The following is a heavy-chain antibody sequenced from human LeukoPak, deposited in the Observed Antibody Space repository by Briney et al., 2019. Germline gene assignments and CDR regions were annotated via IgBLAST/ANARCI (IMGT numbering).Heavy chain of an antibody. Sequence: PSETLSLTCTVSGGSISSGGYYWSWIRQHPGKGLEWIGYIYYSGSTYYNPSLKSRVTISVDTSKNQFSLKLSSVTAADTAVYYCAREVFSSGGSGSYTTCYYYGMDVWGQGTTVTVSS. D-gene: IGHD3-10*01. V-gene: IGHV4-31*03. CDR2: IYYSGST. CDR1: GGSISSGGYY. CDR3: AREVFSSGGSGSYTTCYYYGMDV. J-gene: IGHJ6*02.